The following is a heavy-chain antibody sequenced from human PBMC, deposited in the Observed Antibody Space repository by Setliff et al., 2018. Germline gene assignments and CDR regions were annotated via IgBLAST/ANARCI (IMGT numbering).Heavy chain of an antibody. Sequence: SVKVSCKASGGAFSSYGISWVRQAPGQGLEWMGGTIPMFGTTSYARQFQGRVTIITDESTSTAYMQLSSLGSEDTAVYYCGREGVDSRSSTDYRYYMDVWGKGTTVTVSS. CDR2: TIPMFGTT. CDR3: GREGVDSRSSTDYRYYMDV. J-gene: IGHJ6*03. D-gene: IGHD3-22*01. CDR1: GGAFSSYG. V-gene: IGHV1-69*05.